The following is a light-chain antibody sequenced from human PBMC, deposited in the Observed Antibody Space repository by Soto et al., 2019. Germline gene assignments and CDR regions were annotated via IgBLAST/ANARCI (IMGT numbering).Light chain of an antibody. V-gene: IGLV2-14*03. CDR1: SSDCCCYNY. Sequence: QSLLTQPSSVAGSPGQAITISCTGTSSDCCCYNYVSWYQQHPGKSPKLMSYDFSKRPSGVSNRISGLKSGNPASLTIFGLHAEDEADYYCSSYTTSSTDVFGSESNVTVL. CDR3: SSYTTSSTDV. CDR2: DFS. J-gene: IGLJ1*01.